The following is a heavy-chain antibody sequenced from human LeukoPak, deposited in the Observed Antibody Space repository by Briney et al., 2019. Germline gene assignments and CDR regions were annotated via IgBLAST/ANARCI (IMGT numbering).Heavy chain of an antibody. CDR3: GRVGGSGWSKIYYYYMDV. CDR1: GHTFTSYG. V-gene: IGHV1-18*01. Sequence: ASVKVSCKASGHTFTSYGTSWVRQAPGQGLEWMGWISAYNGNTNYAQKLQGRVTMTTDTSTSTAYMELRSLRSDDTAVYYCGRVGGSGWSKIYYYYMDVWGKGTTVTVSS. D-gene: IGHD6-19*01. J-gene: IGHJ6*03. CDR2: ISAYNGNT.